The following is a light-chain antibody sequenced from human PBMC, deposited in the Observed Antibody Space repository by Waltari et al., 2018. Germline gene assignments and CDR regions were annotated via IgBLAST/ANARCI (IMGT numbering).Light chain of an antibody. J-gene: IGKJ1*01. Sequence: DIQLTQSPSTLSASVGDRVTTTCRASQNIYDLLAWYQQKPGKAPKLLIYKASSLETGVPSRFSGSRSGTEFTLTISSLQPDDFATYYCQEYNNFSRMFGQGSKVEIK. V-gene: IGKV1-5*03. CDR3: QEYNNFSRM. CDR1: QNIYDL. CDR2: KAS.